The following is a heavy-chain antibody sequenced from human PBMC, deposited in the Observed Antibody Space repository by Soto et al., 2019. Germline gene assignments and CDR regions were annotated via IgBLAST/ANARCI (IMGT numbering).Heavy chain of an antibody. D-gene: IGHD5-18*01. V-gene: IGHV1-18*01. CDR1: GYTFTSYG. J-gene: IGHJ4*02. CDR3: ARTGTAMPTRENY. Sequence: QVQLVQSGAEVKKPGASVKVCCKASGYTFTSYGITWVRQAPGQGLEWMGWISAHNGNKKYAQKFQGRVTMTTDTSTSTAYMDLRSLRSDDTAVYYCARTGTAMPTRENYWGQGTLVTVSA. CDR2: ISAHNGNK.